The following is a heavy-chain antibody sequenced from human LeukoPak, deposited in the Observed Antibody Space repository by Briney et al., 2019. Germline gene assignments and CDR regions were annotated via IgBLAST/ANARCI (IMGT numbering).Heavy chain of an antibody. Sequence: GGSLRLSCAASGFNFRDAAMTWVRQAPGKGLEWVSLIGPGGDSPFYADSVKGRCTISKDNFKHTLSLQMNSLRVEDTAIYYCARDRNFVAFDIWGQGTMVTVSS. V-gene: IGHV3-23*01. CDR3: ARDRNFVAFDI. J-gene: IGHJ3*02. CDR1: GFNFRDAA. D-gene: IGHD1-14*01. CDR2: IGPGGDSP.